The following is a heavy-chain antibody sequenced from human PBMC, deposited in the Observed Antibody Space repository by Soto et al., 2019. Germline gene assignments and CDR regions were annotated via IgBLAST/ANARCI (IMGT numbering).Heavy chain of an antibody. CDR1: GGSISSSNW. CDR3: ARVPPNYSSSWYADY. V-gene: IGHV4-4*02. D-gene: IGHD6-13*01. CDR2: IYHSGST. Sequence: SETLSLTCAVSGGSISSSNWWSWVRQPPGKGLEWIGEIYHSGSTNYNPSLKSRVTISVDKSKNQFSLKLSSVTAADTAVYYCARVPPNYSSSWYADYWGQGTLVTVSS. J-gene: IGHJ4*02.